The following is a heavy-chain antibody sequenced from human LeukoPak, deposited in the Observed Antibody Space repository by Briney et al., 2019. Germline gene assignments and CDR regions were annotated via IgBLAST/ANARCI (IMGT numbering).Heavy chain of an antibody. V-gene: IGHV3-9*01. J-gene: IGHJ4*02. CDR3: AKVPRGESYFDY. CDR1: GFTFDDYA. CDR2: ISWNSGSI. Sequence: GGSLRLSCAASGFTFDDYAMRWVRQAPGKGLEWVSGISWNSGSIGYADSVKGRFTISRDNAKNSLYLQMNSLRAEDTALYYCAKVPRGESYFDYWGQGTLVTVSS. D-gene: IGHD3-16*01.